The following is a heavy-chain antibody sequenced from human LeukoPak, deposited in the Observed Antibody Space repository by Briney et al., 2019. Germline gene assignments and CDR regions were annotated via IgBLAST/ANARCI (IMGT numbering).Heavy chain of an antibody. CDR1: GFTFSSYA. CDR2: ISGSGGST. Sequence: GGSLRLSCAASGFTFSSYAMSWVRQAPGKGLEWVSAISGSGGSTYYADSVKGRFTISRDNSKNTLYLQMNSLRAEDTAVYYCAKEPYYCSGGSCGANWFDPWGQGTLATVSS. D-gene: IGHD2-15*01. V-gene: IGHV3-23*01. J-gene: IGHJ5*02. CDR3: AKEPYYCSGGSCGANWFDP.